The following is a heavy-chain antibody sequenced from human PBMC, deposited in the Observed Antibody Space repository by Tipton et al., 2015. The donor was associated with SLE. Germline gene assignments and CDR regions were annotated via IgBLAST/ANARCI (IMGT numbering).Heavy chain of an antibody. J-gene: IGHJ6*03. Sequence: TLSLTCTVSGGSISSGSYYWSWIRQPAGKGLEWIGYIYHSGSTNYNPSLKSRVTISVDTSKNQFSLKLSSVTAADTAVYYCAREAPTYYYDSSGYSSYYYYYMDVWGKGTTVTVSS. D-gene: IGHD3-22*01. V-gene: IGHV4-61*10. CDR2: IYHSGST. CDR1: GGSISSGSYY. CDR3: AREAPTYYYDSSGYSSYYYYYMDV.